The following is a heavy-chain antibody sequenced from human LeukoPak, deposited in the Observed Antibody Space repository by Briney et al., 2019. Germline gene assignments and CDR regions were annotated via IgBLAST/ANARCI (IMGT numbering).Heavy chain of an antibody. D-gene: IGHD2-8*01. CDR3: ARGGLRVMVYRLYYMDV. J-gene: IGHJ6*03. V-gene: IGHV1-2*02. Sequence: ASVKVSCKASGGTFSSYAFSWVRQAPGQGLEWMGWINPNSGDTKYAQKFQGRVTMTRDTSISTAYMELTRLRSDDTAVYYCARGGLRVMVYRLYYMDVWGKGTTVTVSS. CDR1: GGTFSSYA. CDR2: INPNSGDT.